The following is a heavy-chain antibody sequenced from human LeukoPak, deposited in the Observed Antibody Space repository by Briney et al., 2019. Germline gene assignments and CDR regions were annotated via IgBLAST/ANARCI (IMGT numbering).Heavy chain of an antibody. D-gene: IGHD2-2*01. J-gene: IGHJ4*02. CDR1: GYSFTSYW. CDR3: ARLGCSSTSCQGYFDY. V-gene: IGHV5-51*01. CDR2: ICPGDSDT. Sequence: GESLKISCKGSGYSFTSYWIGWVRQMPGKGLEWMGIICPGDSDTRYSPSFQGQVTISADKSISTAYLQWSSLKASDTAMYYCARLGCSSTSCQGYFDYWGQGTLVTVSS.